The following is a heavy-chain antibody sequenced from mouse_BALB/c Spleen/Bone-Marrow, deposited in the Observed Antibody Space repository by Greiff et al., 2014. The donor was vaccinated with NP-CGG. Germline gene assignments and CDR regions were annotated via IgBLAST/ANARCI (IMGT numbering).Heavy chain of an antibody. CDR2: ISSGGSYT. CDR3: AREGLRRRAAMDY. CDR1: GFTFSSYA. D-gene: IGHD2-4*01. V-gene: IGHV5-9-4*01. J-gene: IGHJ4*01. Sequence: EVQLQESGGGLVKPGGSLKLSCAASGFTFSSYAMSWVRQSPEKRLEWVAEISSGGSYTYYPDTGTGRFTISRDNAKNTLYLEMSSLRSEDTAMYYCAREGLRRRAAMDYWGQGTSVTVSS.